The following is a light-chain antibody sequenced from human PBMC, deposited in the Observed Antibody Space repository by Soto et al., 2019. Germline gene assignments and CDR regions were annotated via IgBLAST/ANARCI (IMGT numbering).Light chain of an antibody. CDR2: ATS. CDR1: QSVASN. CDR3: QHYNNWPIT. V-gene: IGKV3-15*01. J-gene: IGKJ5*01. Sequence: EIVMTQSPASLSVSPGESVTLACRASQSVASNLAWYQQKPGQAPRLLIYATSSRATGVPARFSGSGSGTDFTLTISSLQAADFAVYHCQHYNNWPITFGQGTRLEIK.